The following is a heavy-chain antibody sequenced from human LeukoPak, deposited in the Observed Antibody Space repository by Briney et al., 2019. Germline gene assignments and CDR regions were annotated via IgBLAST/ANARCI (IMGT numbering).Heavy chain of an antibody. CDR3: ARDMRWGGLDAFDI. J-gene: IGHJ3*02. D-gene: IGHD3/OR15-3a*01. CDR1: GFTFSSYW. V-gene: IGHV3-7*03. CDR2: IKQDGSEK. Sequence: GGSLRLSCAASGFTFSSYWMNWVRQAPGKGLEWVANIKQDGSEKYYVDSARGRFSIPRDNAKNSLNLQMNSLRAEDTAVYYCARDMRWGGLDAFDIWGQGTMVTVSS.